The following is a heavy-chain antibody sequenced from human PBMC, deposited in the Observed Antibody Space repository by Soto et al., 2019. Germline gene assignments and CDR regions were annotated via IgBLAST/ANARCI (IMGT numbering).Heavy chain of an antibody. Sequence: QVQLQESGPGLVNPSGTLSLTCAVSGGSITSNWWSWVRQPPGKGLEWIGEIHHSGSFNYNPSRRSRVPISRDKSKYQLSLKLTSVTAADTAVHYCVRNDWYRFEPWGQGTLVTVSS. J-gene: IGHJ5*02. V-gene: IGHV4-4*02. CDR1: GGSITSNW. CDR3: VRNDWYRFEP. D-gene: IGHD3-9*01. CDR2: IHHSGSF.